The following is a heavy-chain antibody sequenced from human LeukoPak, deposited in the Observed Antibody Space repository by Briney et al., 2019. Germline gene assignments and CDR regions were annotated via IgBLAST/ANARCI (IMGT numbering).Heavy chain of an antibody. D-gene: IGHD3-16*01. V-gene: IGHV3-30*03. CDR1: GFTFSSYG. Sequence: GGSLRLSCAASGFTFSSYGMHWVRQAPGKGLEWVAVISYDGSNKYYADSVKGRFTISRDNSKNTLYLQMNSLRAEDTAVYYCAIFVGVAPVDYWGQGALVTVSS. CDR3: AIFVGVAPVDY. CDR2: ISYDGSNK. J-gene: IGHJ4*02.